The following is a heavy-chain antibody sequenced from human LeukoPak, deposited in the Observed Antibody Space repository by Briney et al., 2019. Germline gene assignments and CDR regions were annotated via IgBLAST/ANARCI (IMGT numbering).Heavy chain of an antibody. V-gene: IGHV4-39*01. Sequence: SETLSLTCTVSGGSISSSNSYWDWIRQPPGKGLEWIGNVYFSGTTYSNPSLKARVTISVDTSKNEFSLTLTSVTAADTAVYYCARKLAYTSGQPFDYWGQGILVTVSS. CDR1: GGSISSSNSY. D-gene: IGHD6-25*01. CDR2: VYFSGTT. J-gene: IGHJ4*02. CDR3: ARKLAYTSGQPFDY.